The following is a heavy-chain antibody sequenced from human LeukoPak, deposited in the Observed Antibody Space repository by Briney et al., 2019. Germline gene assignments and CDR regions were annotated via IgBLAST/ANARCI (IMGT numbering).Heavy chain of an antibody. CDR2: ISWNSGSI. J-gene: IGHJ4*02. CDR1: GFTFDDYA. D-gene: IGHD5-24*01. Sequence: GRSLRLSCAASGFTFDDYAMHWVRQAPGKGLEWVSGISWNSGSIGYADSVKGRFTISRDNAKNSLYLQMNSLRAEDTALYYCAKGAEMATTEPFDYWGQGTLVTVSS. V-gene: IGHV3-9*01. CDR3: AKGAEMATTEPFDY.